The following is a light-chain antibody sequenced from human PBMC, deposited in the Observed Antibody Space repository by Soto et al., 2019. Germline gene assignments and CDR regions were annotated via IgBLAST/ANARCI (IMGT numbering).Light chain of an antibody. J-gene: IGKJ1*01. V-gene: IGKV1-5*03. Sequence: DIQMTQSPSTLSGSVGDRVTLSCRASQTISSWFAWCQQKPGKAPKLLIYKASILKSGVPSRFSGSGSGTEFTLTISSRQPDDYATDYSQHYNIDSETFGQGTKVELK. CDR1: QTISSW. CDR3: QHYNIDSET. CDR2: KAS.